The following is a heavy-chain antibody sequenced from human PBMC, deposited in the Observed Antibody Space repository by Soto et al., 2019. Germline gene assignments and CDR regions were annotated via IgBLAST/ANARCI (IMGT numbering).Heavy chain of an antibody. CDR1: GGPISSGGYY. J-gene: IGHJ4*02. Sequence: SETLSLTCAVSGGPISSGGYYWSWIRQHPGKGLEWIGYIYYSGSTYYNPSLKSRVAISVDTSKNQFSLKLSSVTAADTAVYYCARGTRTVIGPVDYWGQGTLVTVSS. CDR3: ARGTRTVIGPVDY. V-gene: IGHV4-31*11. CDR2: IYYSGST. D-gene: IGHD4-4*01.